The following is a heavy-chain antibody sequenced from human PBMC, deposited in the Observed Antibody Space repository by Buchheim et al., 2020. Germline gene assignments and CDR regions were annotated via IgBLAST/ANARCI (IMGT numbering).Heavy chain of an antibody. J-gene: IGHJ6*02. D-gene: IGHD3-10*01. V-gene: IGHV4-34*01. CDR1: GGSFSGYY. CDR3: ARAMVQGVIVRYYYGMDV. CDR2: INHSGST. Sequence: QVQLQQWGAGLLKPSETLSLTCAVYGGSFSGYYWSWIRQPPGKGLEWIGEINHSGSTNYNPSLKSRVTISVDTSQNQFSLKLSSVTAADTAVYYCARAMVQGVIVRYYYGMDVWGQGTT.